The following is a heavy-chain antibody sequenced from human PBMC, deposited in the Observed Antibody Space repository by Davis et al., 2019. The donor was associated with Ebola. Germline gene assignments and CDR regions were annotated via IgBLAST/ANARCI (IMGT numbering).Heavy chain of an antibody. Sequence: SRVTISVDTSRNHFSLRLSSVTAADTAVYYCARMTTQSSHFDYWGQGTLVTVSS. CDR3: ARMTTQSSHFDY. V-gene: IGHV4-39*02. D-gene: IGHD4-17*01. J-gene: IGHJ4*02.